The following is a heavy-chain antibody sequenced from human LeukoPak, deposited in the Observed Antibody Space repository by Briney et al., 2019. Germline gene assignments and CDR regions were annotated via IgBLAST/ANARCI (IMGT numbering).Heavy chain of an antibody. V-gene: IGHV3-74*01. CDR3: VRDGDAYNFDF. J-gene: IGHJ4*02. Sequence: GGSLRLSCATSGFTLSLAWMHWIRQAPGKGLEWVSRIKYDGSYTNYADSVKGRFTISRDNARNTLSLHMISLRAEDTAVYFCVRDGDAYNFDFWGQGVLVTVSS. CDR1: GFTLSLAW. D-gene: IGHD5-24*01. CDR2: IKYDGSYT.